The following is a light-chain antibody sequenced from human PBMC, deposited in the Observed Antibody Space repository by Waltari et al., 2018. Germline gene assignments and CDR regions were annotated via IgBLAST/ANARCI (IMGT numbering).Light chain of an antibody. CDR2: DAS. Sequence: IQMTQSPSSLSASVGDRVTITCRASQSISSSLNWYQQIPGKAPKLLIYDASTLQPGVPSRFSGRGSGTDFTLTISSLQPDDFATYYCQQANTFPLTFGGGSKVEMK. V-gene: IGKV1-39*01. CDR1: QSISSS. J-gene: IGKJ4*01. CDR3: QQANTFPLT.